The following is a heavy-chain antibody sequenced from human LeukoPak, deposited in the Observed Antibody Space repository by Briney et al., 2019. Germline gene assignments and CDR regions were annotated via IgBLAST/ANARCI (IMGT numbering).Heavy chain of an antibody. Sequence: GGSLRLSCAVSGFTLSNVWMNWVRQAPWKGLEWVGRIRSRGDGGTTDFAAPVKGRFTISRDDSKNTLYLQMNSLTSEDTAVYYCTQGSGQYFDYWGQGTLVTVSS. D-gene: IGHD2-15*01. CDR3: TQGSGQYFDY. CDR1: GFTLSNVW. CDR2: IRSRGDGGTT. V-gene: IGHV3-15*07. J-gene: IGHJ4*02.